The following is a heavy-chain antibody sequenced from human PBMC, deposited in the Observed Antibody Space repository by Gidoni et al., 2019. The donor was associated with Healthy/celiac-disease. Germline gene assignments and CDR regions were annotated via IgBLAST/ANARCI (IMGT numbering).Heavy chain of an antibody. CDR3: ARDLSSGWNHWFDP. Sequence: QVQLQESGPGLVKPSETLSLPCTVSGGSTSSYYWSWIRQPPGKGLEWIGYIYYSGSTNYNPSLKSRVTISVDTSKNQFSLKLSSVTAADTAVYYCARDLSSGWNHWFDPWGQGTLVTVSS. CDR1: GGSTSSYY. V-gene: IGHV4-59*01. J-gene: IGHJ5*02. D-gene: IGHD6-19*01. CDR2: IYYSGST.